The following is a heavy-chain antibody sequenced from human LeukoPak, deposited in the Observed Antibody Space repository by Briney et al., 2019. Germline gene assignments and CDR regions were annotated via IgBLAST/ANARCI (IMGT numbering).Heavy chain of an antibody. Sequence: PGGSLRLSCVASGYTFSSFSINWVRQAPGKGLEWVSSISVRSNYIYYADSVRGRFSISRDDGRNSLYLQMDSLRGDDTAVYYCARLRRNSDSSGYYYYYDYWGQGTLVTVSS. J-gene: IGHJ4*02. CDR3: ARLRRNSDSSGYYYYYDY. CDR1: GYTFSSFS. V-gene: IGHV3-21*01. CDR2: ISVRSNYI. D-gene: IGHD3-22*01.